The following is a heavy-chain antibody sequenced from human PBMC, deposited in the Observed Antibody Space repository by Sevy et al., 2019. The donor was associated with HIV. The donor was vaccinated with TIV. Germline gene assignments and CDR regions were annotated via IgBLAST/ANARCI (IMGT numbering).Heavy chain of an antibody. CDR2: IRYDGSNK. V-gene: IGHV3-30*02. CDR3: AKGTGIAAAGTDY. J-gene: IGHJ4*02. CDR1: GFTFSSYG. Sequence: GGSLRLSCAASGFTFSSYGMHWVRQAPGKGLEWVAFIRYDGSNKYYADSVKGRFTISRDNSENTLYLQMNSLRAEDTAVYYCAKGTGIAAAGTDYWGQGTLVTVSS. D-gene: IGHD6-13*01.